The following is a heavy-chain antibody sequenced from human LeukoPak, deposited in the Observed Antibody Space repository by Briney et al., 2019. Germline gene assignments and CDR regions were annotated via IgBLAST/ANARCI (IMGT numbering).Heavy chain of an antibody. Sequence: GGALRLSCAASGFTFSSYWMHWVRQAPGKGLVWVSRINRYGSSTSYADCVNGRFTISRDNAKNTLYLQMNSLRAEDTAVYYCARVEELAFDYWGQGTLVTVSS. CDR1: GFTFSSYW. J-gene: IGHJ4*02. V-gene: IGHV3-74*01. CDR2: INRYGSST. CDR3: ARVEELAFDY. D-gene: IGHD1-26*01.